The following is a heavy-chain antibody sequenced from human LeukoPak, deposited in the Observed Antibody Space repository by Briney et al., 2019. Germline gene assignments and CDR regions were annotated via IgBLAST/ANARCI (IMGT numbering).Heavy chain of an antibody. J-gene: IGHJ6*02. V-gene: IGHV4-4*07. CDR3: ARDRWIDCSSTSCYSDPYYYYYYGMDV. CDR1: GGSLSSYY. Sequence: SETLSLTCTVSGGSLSSYYWSWIRQPAGKGLEWIGRIYTSGSTNYNPSLKSRVTMSVDTSKNQFSLKLSSVTAADTAVYYCARDRWIDCSSTSCYSDPYYYYYYGMDVWGQGTTVTVSS. D-gene: IGHD2-2*01. CDR2: IYTSGST.